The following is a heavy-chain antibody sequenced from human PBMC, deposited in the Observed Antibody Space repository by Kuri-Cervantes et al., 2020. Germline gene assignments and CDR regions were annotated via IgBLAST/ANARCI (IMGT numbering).Heavy chain of an antibody. CDR1: GYTFTSYY. Sequence: ASVKVSCKASGYTFTSYYMHWVRQAPGQGLEWMGIINPSGGSTSYAQKFRGRVTMTRDTSTSTVYMELSSVRSEDTAVYYCTWVPCSGGRCYSDWFDPWGQGTLVTVSS. CDR2: INPSGGST. J-gene: IGHJ5*02. D-gene: IGHD2-15*01. CDR3: TWVPCSGGRCYSDWFDP. V-gene: IGHV1-46*01.